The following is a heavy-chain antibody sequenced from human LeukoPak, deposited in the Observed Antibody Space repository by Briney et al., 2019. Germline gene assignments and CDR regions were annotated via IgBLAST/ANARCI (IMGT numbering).Heavy chain of an antibody. V-gene: IGHV3-43*02. J-gene: IGHJ6*02. D-gene: IGHD2-8*02. CDR1: GFTFDDYA. Sequence: PGGSLRLSCTASGFTFDDYAMHWVRQPPGRGLEWVSLISEDGRSTYYGDSVKGRLTISRDNIKNSLFLQMNSLTTEDTALYYCAKSYCTGDNCYFYYGVDVWGQGTTVTVSS. CDR3: AKSYCTGDNCYFYYGVDV. CDR2: ISEDGRST.